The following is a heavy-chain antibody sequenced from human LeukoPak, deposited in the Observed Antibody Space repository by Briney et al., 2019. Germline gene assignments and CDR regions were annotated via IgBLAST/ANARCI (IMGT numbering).Heavy chain of an antibody. J-gene: IGHJ6*03. CDR2: ISWNSGSI. CDR3: AKDEGSYYYYMDV. Sequence: GRSLRLSCAASGFTFDDYAMHWVRQAPGKSLEWVSGISWNSGSIGYADSVKGRFTISRDNAKNSLYLQMNSLRAEDTALYYCAKDEGSYYYYMDVWGKGTTVTVSS. CDR1: GFTFDDYA. V-gene: IGHV3-9*01.